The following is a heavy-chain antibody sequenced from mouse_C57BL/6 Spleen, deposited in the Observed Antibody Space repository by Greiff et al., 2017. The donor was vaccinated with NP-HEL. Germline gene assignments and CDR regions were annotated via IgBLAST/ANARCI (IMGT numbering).Heavy chain of an antibody. V-gene: IGHV1-39*01. CDR1: GYSFTDYN. CDR3: SRGGYYGTSKGDVDY. CDR2: INPNYGTT. J-gene: IGHJ2*01. Sequence: EVQLQQSGPELVKPGASVKISCKASGYSFTDYNMNWVKQSNGKSLEWIGVINPNYGTTSYNKKFKGKATLTVDQSSSTAYMQLTSLTSEDSAVYYCSRGGYYGTSKGDVDYWGQGTTLTVSS. D-gene: IGHD1-1*01.